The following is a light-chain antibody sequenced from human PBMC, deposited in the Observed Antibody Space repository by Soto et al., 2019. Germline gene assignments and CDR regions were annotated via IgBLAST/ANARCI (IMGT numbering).Light chain of an antibody. J-gene: IGKJ4*01. CDR3: QQYQSYSS. V-gene: IGKV1-5*01. Sequence: DIQMTQSPPSLSASVGDRVTITCRASQNINTWVAWYQQKPGKAPNLLIYRASSLESGVPSRFSGSGSGTEFTLTISSLQPDDFATYFCQQYQSYSSFAGGTKVDIK. CDR2: RAS. CDR1: QNINTW.